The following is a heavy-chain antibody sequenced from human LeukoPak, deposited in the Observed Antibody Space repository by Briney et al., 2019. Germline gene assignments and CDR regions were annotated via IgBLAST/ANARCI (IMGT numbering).Heavy chain of an antibody. CDR1: GFTFSSYN. J-gene: IGHJ5*02. Sequence: SGGSLRLSCAASGFTFSSYNMNWVRQAPGKGLEWVSSISSSSSYIYYADSVKGRFTISRDNAKNSLYLQMNSLRAEDTAVYYCARVGTSSLRDWFDPWGQGTLVTVSS. CDR3: ARVGTSSLRDWFDP. CDR2: ISSSSSYI. D-gene: IGHD2-8*01. V-gene: IGHV3-21*01.